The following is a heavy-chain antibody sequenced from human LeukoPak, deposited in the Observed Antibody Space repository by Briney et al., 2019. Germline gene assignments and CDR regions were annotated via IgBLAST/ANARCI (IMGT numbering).Heavy chain of an antibody. CDR1: GFTPVDYV. Sequence: PGRSLSLSCAASGFTPVDYVMHWVRQAPGKGVEWVSGISWNSGSIGYADSVKGRFTISTDNTKISLYLRMNSLGAEDMDLYYCAKSDIEIDYRAAFDIWGQGTMVTVSS. D-gene: IGHD2-15*01. CDR3: AKSDIEIDYRAAFDI. CDR2: ISWNSGSI. J-gene: IGHJ3*02. V-gene: IGHV3-9*02.